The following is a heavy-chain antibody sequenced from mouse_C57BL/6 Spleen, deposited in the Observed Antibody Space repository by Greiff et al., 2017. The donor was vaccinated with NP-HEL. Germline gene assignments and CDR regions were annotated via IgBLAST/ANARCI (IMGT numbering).Heavy chain of an antibody. J-gene: IGHJ3*01. CDR2: IWRGGST. V-gene: IGHV2-5*01. CDR3: ALDSSGYRFAY. D-gene: IGHD3-2*02. Sequence: QVQLKESGPGLVQPSQSLSITCTVSGFSLTSYGVHWVRQSPGKGLEWLGVIWRGGSTDYNAACMSRLSINKDNSKSLAFFHLIRLQPDDSAFYFCALDSSGYRFAYWGKGTLVTVSA. CDR1: GFSLTSYG.